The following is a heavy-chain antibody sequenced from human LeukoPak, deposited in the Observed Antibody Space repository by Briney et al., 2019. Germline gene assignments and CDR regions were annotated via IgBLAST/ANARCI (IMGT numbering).Heavy chain of an antibody. CDR3: ARVFYGSGSLYYYYYYMDV. Sequence: GGSLRLSCAASGFTFSRYSMNWVRQAPGKGLEWVSVIYSGGSGGRTYYADSVKGRFTVSRDNSKNTLYLQMNSLRAEDTAVYYCARVFYGSGSLYYYYYYMDVWGKGTTVTISS. CDR1: GFTFSRYS. V-gene: IGHV3-53*01. CDR2: IYSGGSGGRT. J-gene: IGHJ6*03. D-gene: IGHD3-10*01.